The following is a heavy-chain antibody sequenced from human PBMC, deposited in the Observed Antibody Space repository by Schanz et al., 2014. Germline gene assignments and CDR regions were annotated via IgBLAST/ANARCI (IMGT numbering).Heavy chain of an antibody. CDR1: GYTFRHYG. J-gene: IGHJ4*02. CDR3: ARGWGYDALTGYVF. Sequence: QVQLVQSGGEVKKPGASVKVSCKASGYTFRHYGISWLRQAPGQGLEWMGYISGYNGNTNYAPKVQDRVTMTTDTSTSPAYMELRSLRSDDTAVYYCARGWGYDALTGYVFWGQGTLVTVSS. CDR2: ISGYNGNT. D-gene: IGHD3-9*01. V-gene: IGHV1-18*04.